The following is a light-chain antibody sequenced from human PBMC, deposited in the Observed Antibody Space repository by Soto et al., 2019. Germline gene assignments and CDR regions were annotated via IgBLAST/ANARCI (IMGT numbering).Light chain of an antibody. CDR3: QYGTSPTWT. J-gene: IGKJ4*02. V-gene: IGKV3-20*01. CDR1: QSVSRNY. CDR2: GAS. Sequence: EIVLTQSPGTLSLSPGERATLSCRASQSVSRNYLAWYQQKPGQAPRLLIYGASSRATGKTDRFSGSGSGTEFTLTISRLEPEDFAVYYCQYGTSPTWTFGGGTKVDIK.